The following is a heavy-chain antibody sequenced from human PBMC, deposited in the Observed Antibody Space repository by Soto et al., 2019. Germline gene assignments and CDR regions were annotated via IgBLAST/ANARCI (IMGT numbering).Heavy chain of an antibody. Sequence: EVQLVESGGGLVQPGGSLRLSCAASGFTFSNFGMNWVRQAPGKGLDWISFITRSGTIYYADSVRGRFTISRDNAKNSLYLQMNSLRDEDTAVYYCARDNEGADYWGQGTLVTVCS. CDR2: ITRSGTI. CDR1: GFTFSNFG. V-gene: IGHV3-48*02. D-gene: IGHD2-8*01. CDR3: ARDNEGADY. J-gene: IGHJ4*02.